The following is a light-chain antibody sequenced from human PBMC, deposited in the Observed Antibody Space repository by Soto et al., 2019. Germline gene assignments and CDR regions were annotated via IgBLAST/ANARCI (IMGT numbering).Light chain of an antibody. CDR1: RSDVGAYNY. CDR3: CSYVGNYSWL. J-gene: IGLJ2*01. Sequence: QSVLTQPRSVSGSPGHSVTISCTGTRSDVGAYNYVSWFQQHPDKAPKLMIYDVTKRPSGVPDRFSGSKSGNTASLTISGLQAEDEADYYCCSYVGNYSWLFGGGTKLTVL. CDR2: DVT. V-gene: IGLV2-11*01.